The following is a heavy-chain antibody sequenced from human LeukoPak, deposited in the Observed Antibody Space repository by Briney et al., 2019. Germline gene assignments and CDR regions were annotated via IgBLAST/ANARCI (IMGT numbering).Heavy chain of an antibody. J-gene: IGHJ5*02. D-gene: IGHD3-3*01. CDR1: GGSISSGSYY. Sequence: PSETLSLTCTVSGGSISSGSYYWSWIRQPAGKGLEWIGRIYTSGSTNYNPSLKSRVTISVDTSKNQFSLKLSSVTAADTAVYYCARASTYYDFSPWGQGTLVTVSS. CDR3: ARASTYYDFSP. V-gene: IGHV4-61*02. CDR2: IYTSGST.